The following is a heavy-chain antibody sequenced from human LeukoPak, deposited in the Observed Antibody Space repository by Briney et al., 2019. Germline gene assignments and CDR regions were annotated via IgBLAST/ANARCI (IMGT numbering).Heavy chain of an antibody. CDR2: IYHSGST. CDR3: ASYDFWSGRGFDI. J-gene: IGHJ3*02. V-gene: IGHV4-38-2*01. Sequence: SQTLSLTCAVSGYSISSGYYWGWIRQPPGKGLEWIGSIYHSGSTYYNPSLKSRVTISVDTSKNQFSLKLSSVTAADTAVYYCASYDFWSGRGFDIWGQGTMVTVSS. D-gene: IGHD3-3*01. CDR1: GYSISSGYY.